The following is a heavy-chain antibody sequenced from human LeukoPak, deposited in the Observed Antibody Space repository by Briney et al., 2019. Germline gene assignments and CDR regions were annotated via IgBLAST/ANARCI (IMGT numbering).Heavy chain of an antibody. D-gene: IGHD2-15*01. CDR3: AREVGYCSGGSCYSYFDY. V-gene: IGHV4-59*01. J-gene: IGHJ4*02. Sequence: SETLSLTCILSRGSISSYYWSWIRQPPGQGLEWIGYIYYSGSTNYNASLTNRVTISVDTSKNQCSLKLSCVTAADTAVYYCAREVGYCSGGSCYSYFDYWGQGTLVTVSS. CDR1: RGSISSYY. CDR2: IYYSGST.